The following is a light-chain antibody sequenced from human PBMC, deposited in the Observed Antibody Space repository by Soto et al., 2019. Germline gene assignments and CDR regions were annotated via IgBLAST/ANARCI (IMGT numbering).Light chain of an antibody. Sequence: QSALTQPASVSGSPGQSITISCTGTSSDVGDYNYVSWYQHHPGKAPKLMIYEVSDRPSGVSTRFSGSKSGNTASLTISGLQAEDEADYYCSSYTRSSTVVFGGGTKVTVL. V-gene: IGLV2-14*01. CDR1: SSDVGDYNY. CDR3: SSYTRSSTVV. J-gene: IGLJ2*01. CDR2: EVS.